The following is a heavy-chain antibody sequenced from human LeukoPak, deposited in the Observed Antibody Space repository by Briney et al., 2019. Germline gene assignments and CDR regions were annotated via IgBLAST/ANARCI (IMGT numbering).Heavy chain of an antibody. Sequence: PGWSLRLCGAASALSCTSWRVSWVRQAPGKGLEWVVDIKNDGSEKSYVCSVKGRCTISRNHAKSSLHLQMTSLRVEDTAVYYCARGKAAPDYWGQGTLVTVS. CDR2: IKNDGSEK. V-gene: IGHV3-7*01. CDR3: ARGKAAPDY. D-gene: IGHD2-15*01. J-gene: IGHJ4*02. CDR1: ALSCTSWR.